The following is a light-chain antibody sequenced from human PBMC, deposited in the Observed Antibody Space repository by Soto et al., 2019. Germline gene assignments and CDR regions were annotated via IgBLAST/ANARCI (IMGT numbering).Light chain of an antibody. Sequence: EIVLTQSPATLSLSPGERATLSCRASQSVRSYLAWYQQKPGQAPRLLIYDASNRATGIPARFSGSGSGTDLTLTISSLEPEDFAVYYCQQRSNWPPSTFGQGTKLEIK. V-gene: IGKV3-11*01. CDR3: QQRSNWPPST. CDR1: QSVRSY. CDR2: DAS. J-gene: IGKJ2*02.